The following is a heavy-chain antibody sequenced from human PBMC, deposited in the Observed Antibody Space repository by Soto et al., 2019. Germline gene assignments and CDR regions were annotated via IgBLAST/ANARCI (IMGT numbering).Heavy chain of an antibody. CDR1: GFTFSSYS. V-gene: IGHV3-21*01. Sequence: PGGSLRLSCAASGFTFSSYSMNWVRQAPGKGLEWVSSISSSSSYIYYADSVKGRFTISRDNAKNSLYLQMNSLRAEDTAVYYCASSNYDFWSGYYNSWFDPWGQGTLVTVSS. CDR3: ASSNYDFWSGYYNSWFDP. D-gene: IGHD3-3*01. J-gene: IGHJ5*02. CDR2: ISSSSSYI.